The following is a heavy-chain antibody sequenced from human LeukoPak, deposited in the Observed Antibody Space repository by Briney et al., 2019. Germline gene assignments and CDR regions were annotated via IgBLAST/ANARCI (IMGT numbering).Heavy chain of an antibody. J-gene: IGHJ4*02. CDR3: AKFGGSFAFLDY. D-gene: IGHD1-26*01. CDR2: IHYSGST. CDR1: GVSISTYY. V-gene: IGHV4-59*01. Sequence: PSETLSLTCTVSGVSISTYYWSWIRQPPGKGLEWIAYIHYSGSTNYNPSLKSRVTISVDTSKKHLSLKLRSVTAADTAVYYCAKFGGSFAFLDYWGEGTLVTVSS.